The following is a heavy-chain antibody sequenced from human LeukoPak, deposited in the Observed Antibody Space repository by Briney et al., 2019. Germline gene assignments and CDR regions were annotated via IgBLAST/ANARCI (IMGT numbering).Heavy chain of an antibody. CDR2: ISYDGSNK. V-gene: IGHV3-30-3*01. CDR3: AREKYCGGDCYSFDY. D-gene: IGHD2-21*02. Sequence: GGSLRLSCAASGFTFSSYAMRWVRQAPGKGLEWVAVISYDGSNKYYADSVKGRFTISRDNSKNTLYLQMNSLRAEDTAVYYCAREKYCGGDCYSFDYWGQGTLVTVSS. CDR1: GFTFSSYA. J-gene: IGHJ4*02.